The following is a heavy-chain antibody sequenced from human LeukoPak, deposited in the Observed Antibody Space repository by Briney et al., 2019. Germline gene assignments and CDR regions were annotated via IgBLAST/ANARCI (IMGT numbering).Heavy chain of an antibody. J-gene: IGHJ4*02. CDR3: ARGTTNDFGDYGLFDY. D-gene: IGHD4-17*01. CDR1: GGSISSYY. V-gene: IGHV4-59*01. CDR2: IYYSGST. Sequence: SETLSLNCTVSGGSISSYYWSWIRQPPGKGLEWIGYIYYSGSTNYNPSLKSRVTISVDTSKNQFSLKLSSVTAADTAVYYCARGTTNDFGDYGLFDYWGQGTLVTVSS.